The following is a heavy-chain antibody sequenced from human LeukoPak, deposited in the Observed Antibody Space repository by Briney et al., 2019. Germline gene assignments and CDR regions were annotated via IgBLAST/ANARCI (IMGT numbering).Heavy chain of an antibody. J-gene: IGHJ4*02. Sequence: SETLSLTCTVSGGSISGGYYWGWVRQPPGKGLEWIGRIYYSGSTYYNPSLKSRVTISVDTSKNQFSLKLSSVTAADTALYYCARHVGSENYPRYFDYWGQGTLVTVSS. V-gene: IGHV4-39*01. CDR1: GGSISGGYY. D-gene: IGHD1-26*01. CDR2: IYYSGST. CDR3: ARHVGSENYPRYFDY.